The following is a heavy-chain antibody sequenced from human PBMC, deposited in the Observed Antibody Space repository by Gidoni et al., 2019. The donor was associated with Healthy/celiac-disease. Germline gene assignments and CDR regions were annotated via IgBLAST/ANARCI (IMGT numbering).Heavy chain of an antibody. J-gene: IGHJ6*02. D-gene: IGHD4-17*01. CDR1: GGTFSSYA. Sequence: QVQLVQSGAEVKKPGSSVKVSCKASGGTFSSYAISWVRQAPGQGLEWMGGIIPICGTANYAQKFQGRVTITADESTSTAYMELSSLRSEDTAVYYCARDTFGDRINYYGMDVWGQGTTVTVSS. V-gene: IGHV1-69*01. CDR2: IIPICGTA. CDR3: ARDTFGDRINYYGMDV.